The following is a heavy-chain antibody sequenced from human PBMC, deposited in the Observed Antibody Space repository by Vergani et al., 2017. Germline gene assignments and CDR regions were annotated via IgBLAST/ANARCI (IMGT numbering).Heavy chain of an antibody. Sequence: QVQLQESGPGLVKPSETLSLTCTVSGGSLSSYYWSWIRQPPGKGLEWIGYIYYSGSTNYNPSLKSRVTISVDTSKNQFSLKLSSVTAADTAVYYCAREVYSSGWYNWFDPWGQGTLVTVSA. J-gene: IGHJ5*02. V-gene: IGHV4-59*01. CDR2: IYYSGST. CDR3: AREVYSSGWYNWFDP. CDR1: GGSLSSYY. D-gene: IGHD6-19*01.